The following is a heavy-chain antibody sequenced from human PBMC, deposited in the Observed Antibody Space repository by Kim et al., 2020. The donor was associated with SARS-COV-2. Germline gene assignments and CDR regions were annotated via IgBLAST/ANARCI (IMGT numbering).Heavy chain of an antibody. J-gene: IGHJ4*02. CDR3: ARREGGSNYFDY. D-gene: IGHD1-26*01. Sequence: NHNPTPRSRVPMSVAPSKNQFSLQLSSVTAADTAIYYCARREGGSNYFDYWGQGTLVTVSS. V-gene: IGHV4-59*08.